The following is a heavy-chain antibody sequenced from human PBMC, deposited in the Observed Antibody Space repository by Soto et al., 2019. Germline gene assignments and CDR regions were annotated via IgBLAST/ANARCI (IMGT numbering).Heavy chain of an antibody. CDR1: GFTFGGSA. CDR3: TRQTDAVQWLVVPTDYNFDY. V-gene: IGHV3-73*01. D-gene: IGHD6-19*01. J-gene: IGHJ4*02. CDR2: IRSKTNSYAT. Sequence: GSLRLSCASSGFTFGGSAMHWVRQASGKGLEWVGHIRSKTNSYATAYAESVKGRFTISRDDSMNTAYLQMNSLKTEDTAVYFCTRQTDAVQWLVVPTDYNFDYWGQGTLVTVSS.